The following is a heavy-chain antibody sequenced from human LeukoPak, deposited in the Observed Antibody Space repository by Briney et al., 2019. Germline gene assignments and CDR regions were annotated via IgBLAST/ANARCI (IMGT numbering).Heavy chain of an antibody. J-gene: IGHJ4*02. V-gene: IGHV3-23*01. CDR3: VNQNSNLYLDY. CDR1: GFTFSNYA. CDR2: ISGGSSTI. D-gene: IGHD4-11*01. Sequence: LSGGSLRLSCAASGFTFSNYAMSWVRQIPGKGLEWVSAISGGSSTIYYADSVKGRFTISRDNSKNTLYLQMNSLRAEDTAIYHCVNQNSNLYLDYWGQGTLVTVSS.